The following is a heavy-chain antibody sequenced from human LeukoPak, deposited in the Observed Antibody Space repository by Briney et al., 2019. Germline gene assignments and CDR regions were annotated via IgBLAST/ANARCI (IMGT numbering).Heavy chain of an antibody. V-gene: IGHV3-33*01. D-gene: IGHD3-3*02. CDR1: GFTFSSYG. J-gene: IGHJ4*02. Sequence: PGRSLRLSCAASGFTFSSYGMHWVRQAPGKGLEGVAVPWYGGRNKYYAVSVKGRFTISRGNSKYTLYLQMNSLRAEDTAVYYCARDKFSISAHFWSGHFDYWGQGTLVTVSS. CDR2: PWYGGRNK. CDR3: ARDKFSISAHFWSGHFDY.